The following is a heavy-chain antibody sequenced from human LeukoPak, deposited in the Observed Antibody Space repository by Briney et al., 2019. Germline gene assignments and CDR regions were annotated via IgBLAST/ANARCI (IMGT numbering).Heavy chain of an antibody. D-gene: IGHD1-26*01. CDR2: IWYDGSNK. CDR1: GFTFSSYG. CDR3: ARGSGSYARFDY. V-gene: IGHV3-33*01. J-gene: IGHJ4*02. Sequence: GRSLRLSCAASGFTFSSYGMHWVRQAPGKGLEWVAVIWYDGSNKYYADSVKGRFTISRDNSKNTLYLQMNGLRAEDTAVYYCARGSGSYARFDYWGQGTLVTVSS.